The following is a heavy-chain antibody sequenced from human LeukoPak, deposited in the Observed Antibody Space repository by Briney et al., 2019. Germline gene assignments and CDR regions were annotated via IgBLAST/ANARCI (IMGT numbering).Heavy chain of an antibody. CDR1: GYTFTNYW. Sequence: GESLKISCKGSGYTFTNYWIGWVRQMPGKGLEWLGIIYPPGSDTRYSPSFQGQVTISVDKSISTAYLQLNSLKASDTAIYYCARRDYFATGNYVDYWGQGTLVSVSS. V-gene: IGHV5-51*01. J-gene: IGHJ4*02. CDR2: IYPPGSDT. D-gene: IGHD3-10*01. CDR3: ARRDYFATGNYVDY.